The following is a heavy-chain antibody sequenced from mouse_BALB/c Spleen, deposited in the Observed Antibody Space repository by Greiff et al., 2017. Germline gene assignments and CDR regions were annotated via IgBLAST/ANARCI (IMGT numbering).Heavy chain of an antibody. CDR2: IRNKANGYTT. V-gene: IGHV7-3*02. Sequence: EVQGVESGGGLVQPGGSLRLSCATSGFTFTDYYMSWVRQPPGKALEWLGFIRNKANGYTTEYSASVKGRFTISRDNSQSILYLQMNTLRAEDSATYYCARVYYYGSSYCWFAYWGQGTLVTVSA. CDR1: GFTFTDYY. D-gene: IGHD1-1*01. CDR3: ARVYYYGSSYCWFAY. J-gene: IGHJ3*01.